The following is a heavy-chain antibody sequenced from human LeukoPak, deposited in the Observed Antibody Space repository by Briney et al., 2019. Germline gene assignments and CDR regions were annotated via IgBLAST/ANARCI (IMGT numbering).Heavy chain of an antibody. CDR2: IYYSGST. D-gene: IGHD3-3*01. V-gene: IGHV4-39*01. CDR1: GVSISSSSYY. CDR3: ASPTYYDFWSGYKGPFDY. Sequence: PSGTLSLTCAVSGVSISSSSYYWGWIRQPPGKGLEWIGSIYYSGSTYYNPSLKSRVTISVDTSKNQFSLKLSSVTAADTAVYYCASPTYYDFWSGYKGPFDYWGQGTLVTVSS. J-gene: IGHJ4*02.